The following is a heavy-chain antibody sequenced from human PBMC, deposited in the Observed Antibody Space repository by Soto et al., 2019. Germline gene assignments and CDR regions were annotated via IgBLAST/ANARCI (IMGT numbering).Heavy chain of an antibody. CDR3: VRVFDTYYFDL. Sequence: QVQVVESGGDVVQPGRSLRLSCAASGFTFSTYGMHWVRQAPGKGLEWVALVWSDGSKKYYADSVKGRFTISRDNSKDTLHLQMNSLRAEDTAVYYCVRVFDTYYFDLWGQGTLVTVST. CDR2: VWSDGSKK. D-gene: IGHD3-9*01. J-gene: IGHJ4*02. CDR1: GFTFSTYG. V-gene: IGHV3-33*01.